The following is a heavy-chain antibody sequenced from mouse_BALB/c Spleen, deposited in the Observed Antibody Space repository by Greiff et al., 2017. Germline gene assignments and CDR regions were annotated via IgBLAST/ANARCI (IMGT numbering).Heavy chain of an antibody. CDR2: IDTANGNT. J-gene: IGHJ2*01. V-gene: IGHV14-3*02. D-gene: IGHD1-1*01. Sequence: EVQLQQSGAELVKPGDSVTLSCTASGFNIKDTSMHWVKQRPEQGLEWIGRIDTANGNTIYDPKFQGKATITADTFSNTANRQLSSLTSNDTAVYYWASYYPRYFDYWGQGTTLTVSS. CDR1: GFNIKDTS. CDR3: ASYYPRYFDY.